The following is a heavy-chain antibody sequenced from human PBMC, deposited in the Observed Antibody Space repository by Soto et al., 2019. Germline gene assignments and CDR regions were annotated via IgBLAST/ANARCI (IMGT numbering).Heavy chain of an antibody. CDR3: ARDRVNDYCDYGRIDY. CDR1: GFTFSSYG. J-gene: IGHJ4*02. CDR2: IWYDGSNK. V-gene: IGHV3-33*01. D-gene: IGHD4-17*01. Sequence: QVQLVESGGGVVQPGRSLRLSCASSGFTFSSYGMHWVRQAPAKGLEWVAVIWYDGSNKYYADSVKGRLTISRDNSKNTLYLQMTSLRAEDTAVYYCARDRVNDYCDYGRIDYWGQGTLVTVSS.